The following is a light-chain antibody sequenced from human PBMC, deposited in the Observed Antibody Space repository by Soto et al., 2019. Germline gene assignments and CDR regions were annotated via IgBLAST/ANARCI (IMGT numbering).Light chain of an antibody. CDR2: GTS. J-gene: IGKJ1*01. Sequence: EIVLTQSPGTLSLSPGERATLSCSSSQSVSTNLAWYQQKPGQSPRLLIYGTSTRATGVPARFSGGGSGTEFTLTISSLQPDDFATYYCQQYNGYSTWTFGQGTKVDIK. CDR1: QSVSTN. CDR3: QQYNGYSTWT. V-gene: IGKV3-15*01.